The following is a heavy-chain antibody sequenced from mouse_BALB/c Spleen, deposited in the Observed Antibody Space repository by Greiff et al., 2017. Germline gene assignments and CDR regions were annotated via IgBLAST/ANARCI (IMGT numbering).Heavy chain of an antibody. D-gene: IGHD2-14*01. CDR1: GFTFSSYT. Sequence: EVQLVESGGGLVQPGGSLKLSCAASGFTFSSYTMSWVRQTPEKRLEWVAYISNGGGSTNYPDTVKGQFTISRDKAKNTLYLQMSSLKSEDTAMYYCARDYYGYGGWFAYWGEGTLVTVSA. CDR2: ISNGGGST. V-gene: IGHV5-12-2*01. J-gene: IGHJ3*01. CDR3: ARDYYGYGGWFAY.